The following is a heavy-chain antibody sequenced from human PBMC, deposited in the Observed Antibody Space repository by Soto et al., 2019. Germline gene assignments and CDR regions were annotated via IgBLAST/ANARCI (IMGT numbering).Heavy chain of an antibody. CDR2: IYPGDSDT. D-gene: IGHD3-10*01. CDR1: GYSFTSYW. Sequence: GESLKISCKGSGYSFTSYWIGWVRQMPGKGLEWMGIIYPGDSDTRYSPSFQGQVTISADKSISTAYLQWSSLKASDTAMYYCARFVVRGVIITHRNYGMDVWGQGTTVTVSS. V-gene: IGHV5-51*01. CDR3: ARFVVRGVIITHRNYGMDV. J-gene: IGHJ6*02.